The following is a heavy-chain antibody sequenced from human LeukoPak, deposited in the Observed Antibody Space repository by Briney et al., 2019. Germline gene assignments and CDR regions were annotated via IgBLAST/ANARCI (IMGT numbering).Heavy chain of an antibody. CDR3: ARHDSFIPY. Sequence: PGGSLRLSCAASGFNFNYYAMSWVRQAPGKGLEWVSGISDNEEVPYYTDSVKGRFTISRDNAKNTVYLQLNNPRADDTAVYFCARHDSFIPYWGQGTLVSVSS. D-gene: IGHD5-18*01. CDR1: GFNFNYYA. J-gene: IGHJ4*02. V-gene: IGHV3-23*01. CDR2: ISDNEEVP.